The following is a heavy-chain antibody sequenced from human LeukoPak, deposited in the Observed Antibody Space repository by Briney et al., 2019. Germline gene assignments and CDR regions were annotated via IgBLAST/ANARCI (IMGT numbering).Heavy chain of an antibody. CDR2: IYYSGST. Sequence: SETLSLTCTVSGGSISSSSYYWGWIRQPPGKGLEWIGSIYYSGSTYYNPSLKSRVTISVDTSKNQFSLKLSSVTAADTAVYYCARIEAAMVFPYYMDVWGKGTTVTVSS. J-gene: IGHJ6*03. CDR3: ARIEAAMVFPYYMDV. V-gene: IGHV4-39*01. D-gene: IGHD5-18*01. CDR1: GGSISSSSYY.